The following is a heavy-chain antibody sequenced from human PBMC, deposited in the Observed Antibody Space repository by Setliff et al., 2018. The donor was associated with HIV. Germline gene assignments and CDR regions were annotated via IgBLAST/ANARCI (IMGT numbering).Heavy chain of an antibody. CDR1: GDSFKSAYY. V-gene: IGHV4-38-2*01. CDR3: ARGKTTGSFFDKIHAAFNV. D-gene: IGHD4-17*01. CDR2: VFYRGGA. Sequence: PSETLSLTCAAFGDSFKSAYYWGWIRQPPRKTLQWLGSVFYRGGAYYNPSFKARLTMSLDTSKNQFSLNLTSLTAADTAVYFCARGKTTGSFFDKIHAAFNVWGPGTLVTVS. J-gene: IGHJ3*01.